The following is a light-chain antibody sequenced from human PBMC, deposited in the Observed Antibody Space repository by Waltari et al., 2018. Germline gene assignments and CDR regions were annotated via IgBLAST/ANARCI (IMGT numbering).Light chain of an antibody. CDR3: QQYNSYVH. CDR1: QSISSW. Sequence: DIQMTQSPSTLSASVGDRVTITCRASQSISSWLAWYQQKPGKAPKLLIYDASSLESGVPSRFSGSGSGTEFTLTSSSLQPDDFATYYCQQYNSYVHFGQGTKLEIK. V-gene: IGKV1-5*01. CDR2: DAS. J-gene: IGKJ2*01.